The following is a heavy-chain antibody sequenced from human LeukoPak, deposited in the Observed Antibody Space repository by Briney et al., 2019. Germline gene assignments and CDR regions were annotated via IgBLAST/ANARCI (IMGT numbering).Heavy chain of an antibody. D-gene: IGHD3-3*01. CDR3: ARDLWSGYYLDAFDI. CDR2: ISSSSSYI. J-gene: IGHJ3*02. CDR1: GFTFSSYS. V-gene: IGHV3-21*01. Sequence: GGSLRLSCAASGFTFSSYSMNWVRQAPGKGLEWVSSISSSSSYIYYADSVKGRFTISRDNAKNSLYLQMNSLRAEDTAVYYCARDLWSGYYLDAFDIWGQGTMVTVSS.